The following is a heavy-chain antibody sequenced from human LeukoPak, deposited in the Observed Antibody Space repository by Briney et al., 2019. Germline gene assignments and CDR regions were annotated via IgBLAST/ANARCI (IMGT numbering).Heavy chain of an antibody. CDR1: GFTFSDYY. CDR3: ARDQSRTGYLSCYYGMDV. D-gene: IGHD3/OR15-3a*01. J-gene: IGHJ6*02. CDR2: ISSSGSTI. V-gene: IGHV3-11*01. Sequence: GGSLRLSCAASGFTFSDYYMSWIRQAPGKGLEWVSYISSSGSTIYYADSVKGRFTISRDNAKNSLYLQMNSLRAEDTAVYYCARDQSRTGYLSCYYGMDVWGQGTTVTVSS.